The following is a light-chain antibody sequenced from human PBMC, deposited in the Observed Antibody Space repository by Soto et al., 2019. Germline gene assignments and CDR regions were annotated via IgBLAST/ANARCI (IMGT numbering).Light chain of an antibody. V-gene: IGLV2-14*01. J-gene: IGLJ2*01. Sequence: QSMLTQPASVSGSPGQSITISCTGTSNDVGGHIYVSWYQQHPGKAPKLMIFEASNRPSGVSNRFSGSKSGNTASLTISGLQAEDEADYYCSSWTSTSTVLFGGGTKLTVL. CDR2: EAS. CDR3: SSWTSTSTVL. CDR1: SNDVGGHIY.